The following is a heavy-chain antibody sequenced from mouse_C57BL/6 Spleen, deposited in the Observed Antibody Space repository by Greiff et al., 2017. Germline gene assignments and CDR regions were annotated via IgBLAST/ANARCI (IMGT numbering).Heavy chain of an antibody. V-gene: IGHV5-9-1*02. D-gene: IGHD2-5*01. J-gene: IGHJ4*01. CDR3: TRGGSNYPMDY. CDR1: GFTFSSYA. Sequence: EVQVVESGEGLVKPGGSLKLSCAASGFTFSSYAMSWVRQTPEKRLEWVAYISRGGDYIYYADTVKGRFTISRDNARNTLYLQMSSLKSEDTAMYYCTRGGSNYPMDYWGQGASVTVSS. CDR2: ISRGGDYI.